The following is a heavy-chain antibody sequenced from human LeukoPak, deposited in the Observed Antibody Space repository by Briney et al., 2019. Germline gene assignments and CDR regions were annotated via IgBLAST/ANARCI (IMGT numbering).Heavy chain of an antibody. J-gene: IGHJ4*02. CDR1: GGSISSYY. CDR2: IYTSGST. Sequence: KASETLSLTCTVSGGSISSYYWSWIRQPAGKGLEWLGRIYTSGSTNYNPSLKSRVTMSVDTSKNQFSLKLSSVTAADTAVYYCARETRGFWSGYPETNFDYWGQGTLVTVSS. V-gene: IGHV4-4*07. CDR3: ARETRGFWSGYPETNFDY. D-gene: IGHD3-3*01.